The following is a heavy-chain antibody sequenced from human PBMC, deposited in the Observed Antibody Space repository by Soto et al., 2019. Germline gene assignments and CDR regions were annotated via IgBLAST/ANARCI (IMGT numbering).Heavy chain of an antibody. Sequence: GASVKVSCKASGGTFSSYAISWVRQAPGQGLEWMGGIIPIFGTANYAQKFQGRVTITADESTSTAYMELSSLRSEDTAVYYCARVPPGDRSSSLMSDYWGQGTLVTVSS. CDR3: ARVPPGDRSSSLMSDY. J-gene: IGHJ4*02. CDR2: IIPIFGTA. V-gene: IGHV1-69*13. CDR1: GGTFSSYA. D-gene: IGHD6-6*01.